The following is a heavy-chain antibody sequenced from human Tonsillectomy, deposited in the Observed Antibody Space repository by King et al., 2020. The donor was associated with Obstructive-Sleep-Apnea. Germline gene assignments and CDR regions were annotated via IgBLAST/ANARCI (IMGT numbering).Heavy chain of an antibody. CDR1: GLTFGDYD. V-gene: IGHV3-49*03. CDR2: IRGVGYGGTT. Sequence: VQLEESGGGLVQPGRSLRLYCTASGLTFGDYDMSWFRKAPGKGLEWVGFIRGVGYGGTTEYAASVKGRFTIARDDSKNIVYLQMNSLKTEDISVYYCTRGSLPSRDGSKFWGRGPLVTVSS. J-gene: IGHJ2*01. CDR3: TRGSLPSRDGSKF. D-gene: IGHD5-24*01.